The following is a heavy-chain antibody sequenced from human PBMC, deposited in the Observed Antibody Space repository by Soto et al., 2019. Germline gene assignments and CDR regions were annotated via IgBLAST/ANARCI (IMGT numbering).Heavy chain of an antibody. Sequence: ASVKVSCKASGYTFTSYGISWVRQAPGQGLEWMGWISAYNGNTNYAQKLQGRVTMTTDTSTSTAYMELRSLRSDDTAVYYCARDLFRRFGENWFDPWGQGTLVTVSS. CDR3: ARDLFRRFGENWFDP. D-gene: IGHD3-10*01. V-gene: IGHV1-18*01. CDR1: GYTFTSYG. CDR2: ISAYNGNT. J-gene: IGHJ5*02.